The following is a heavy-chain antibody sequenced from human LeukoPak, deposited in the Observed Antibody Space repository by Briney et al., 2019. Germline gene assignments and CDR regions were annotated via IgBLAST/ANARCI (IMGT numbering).Heavy chain of an antibody. J-gene: IGHJ4*02. D-gene: IGHD1-26*01. CDR1: GFTFSSYG. CDR3: ASGGIYYGAAFDF. Sequence: GGSLRLSCAASGFTFSSYGMSWVRQAPGKGLEWVSAISGSGGSTYYADSVKGRFTISRDNSKNTLYLQMNSLRAEDTALYYCASGGIYYGAAFDFWGQGTLVTVSS. V-gene: IGHV3-23*01. CDR2: ISGSGGST.